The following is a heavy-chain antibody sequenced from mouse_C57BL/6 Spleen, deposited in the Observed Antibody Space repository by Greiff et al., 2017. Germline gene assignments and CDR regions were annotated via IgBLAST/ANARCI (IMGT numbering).Heavy chain of an antibody. Sequence: QVQLQQSGPELVKPGASVKISCKASGYAFSSSWMNWVKQRPGKGLEWIGRIYPGDGDTNYNGKFKGKATLTADKSSSTAYMQLSSLTSEDSAVYFCARGGYYYGRAGYFDVWGTGTTVTVSS. CDR2: IYPGDGDT. CDR1: GYAFSSSW. D-gene: IGHD1-1*01. J-gene: IGHJ1*03. CDR3: ARGGYYYGRAGYFDV. V-gene: IGHV1-82*01.